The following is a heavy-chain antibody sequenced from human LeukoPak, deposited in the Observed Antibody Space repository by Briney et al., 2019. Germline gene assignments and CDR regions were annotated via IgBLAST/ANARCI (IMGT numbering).Heavy chain of an antibody. J-gene: IGHJ4*02. CDR2: IIPIFGTA. V-gene: IGHV1-69*13. CDR3: ARDGIVGATTFDS. D-gene: IGHD1-26*01. Sequence: ASVKVSCKASGGTFSSYAISWVRQAPGQGLEWMGGIIPIFGTANYAQKFQGRVTITADESTSTAYMELSSLRAEDTAVYYCARDGIVGATTFDSWGQGTLVTVSS. CDR1: GGTFSSYA.